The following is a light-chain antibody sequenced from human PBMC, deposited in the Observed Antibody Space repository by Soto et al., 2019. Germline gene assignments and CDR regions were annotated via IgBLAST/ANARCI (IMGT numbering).Light chain of an antibody. V-gene: IGKV3-15*01. CDR2: XAS. J-gene: IGKJ4*01. CDR3: QQYNKWPPKLT. CDR1: QSFSSN. Sequence: MKTSRATLSLSQGERFPVWCRASQSFSSNLAWYQQTPGQAPRLLIXXASXRATGIPARFSGSGSGTEFTLTTSSLQSEGFTGYYCQQYNKWPPKLTFGGGTKVDI.